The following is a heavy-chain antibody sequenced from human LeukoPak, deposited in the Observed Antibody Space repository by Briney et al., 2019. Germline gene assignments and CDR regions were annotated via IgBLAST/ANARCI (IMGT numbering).Heavy chain of an antibody. Sequence: GGSLRLSCAASGFTFSSYSMNWVRQAPGKGLEWVSSISSSSSYIYYADSVKGRFTISRDNAKNSLYLQMNSLRAEDTAVYYCARDRNGGLSDLDYWGQGTLVTVSS. CDR2: ISSSSSYI. CDR3: ARDRNGGLSDLDY. V-gene: IGHV3-21*01. J-gene: IGHJ4*02. CDR1: GFTFSSYS. D-gene: IGHD4-23*01.